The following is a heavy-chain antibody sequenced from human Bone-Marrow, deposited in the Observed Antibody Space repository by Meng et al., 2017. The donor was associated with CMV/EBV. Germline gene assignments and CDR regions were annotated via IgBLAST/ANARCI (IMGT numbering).Heavy chain of an antibody. J-gene: IGHJ5*02. V-gene: IGHV1-69*05. Sequence: SVKVSCKASGGTFNSYAISWVRQAPGQGLEWMGGIIPFFGTANYAEKFQGRVTITTDESTSTAYMELSSLRSEDTAVYYCARGQPGDWFDPWGQGTLVTVSS. CDR2: IIPFFGTA. CDR1: GGTFNSYA. CDR3: ARGQPGDWFDP. D-gene: IGHD3-10*01.